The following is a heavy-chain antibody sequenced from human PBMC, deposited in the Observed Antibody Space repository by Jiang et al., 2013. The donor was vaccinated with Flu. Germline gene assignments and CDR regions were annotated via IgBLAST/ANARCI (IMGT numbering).Heavy chain of an antibody. V-gene: IGHV3-30*14. J-gene: IGHJ4*02. Sequence: VQLLESGGGVVQPGRSLRLSCAASGFTFSSHAMHWVRQAPGKGLEWVAVISYDGSSKYYADSVKGRFTISRDNSKNALYLQMNSLRPEDTSVYSCARDLGYSTNWSPGRWGQGTLVTVSS. CDR1: GFTFSSHA. D-gene: IGHD6-13*01. CDR3: ARDLGYSTNWSPGR. CDR2: ISYDGSSK.